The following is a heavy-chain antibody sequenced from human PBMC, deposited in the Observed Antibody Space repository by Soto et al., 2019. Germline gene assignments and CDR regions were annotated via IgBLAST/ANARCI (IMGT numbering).Heavy chain of an antibody. V-gene: IGHV3-15*01. D-gene: IGHD3-10*01. J-gene: IGHJ4*02. Sequence: GSLRLSCAASGFTFSNAWMSWVRQAPGKGLEWVGRIKSKTDGGTTDYAAPVKGRFTISRDDSKNTLYLQMNSLKTEDTAVYCCTTDQVLLWSGELTQRFDYWGQGTLVTVSS. CDR2: IKSKTDGGTT. CDR1: GFTFSNAW. CDR3: TTDQVLLWSGELTQRFDY.